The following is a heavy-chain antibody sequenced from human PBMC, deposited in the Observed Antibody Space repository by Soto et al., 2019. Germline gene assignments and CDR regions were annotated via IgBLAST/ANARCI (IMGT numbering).Heavy chain of an antibody. CDR1: GYTFTSYG. V-gene: IGHV1-18*01. D-gene: IGHD3-22*01. CDR3: ARDLPDSSGYYYAPQNFDY. J-gene: IGHJ4*02. CDR2: ISAYNGNT. Sequence: ASVKVSCKASGYTFTSYGISWVRQAPGQGLEWMGWISAYNGNTSYAQKLQGRVTMTTDTSTSTAYMELRSLRSDDTAVYYCARDLPDSSGYYYAPQNFDYWGQGTLVTVSS.